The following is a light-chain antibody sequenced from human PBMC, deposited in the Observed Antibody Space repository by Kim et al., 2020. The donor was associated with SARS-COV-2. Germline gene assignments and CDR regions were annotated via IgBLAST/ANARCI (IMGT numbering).Light chain of an antibody. J-gene: IGKJ1*01. V-gene: IGKV1-17*01. CDR2: TAS. CDR1: QDIGDD. CDR3: LQHDNYPPT. Sequence: ASVGDSVTMHCRASQDIGDDLGWYQQRAGKAPQRLIYTASRLQSGVPSRFSGSGSETEFTLTISSLQPEDVATYYCLQHDNYPPTFGQGTKVDIK.